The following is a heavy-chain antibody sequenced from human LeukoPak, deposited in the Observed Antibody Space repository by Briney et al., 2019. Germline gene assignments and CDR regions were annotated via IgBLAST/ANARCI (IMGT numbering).Heavy chain of an antibody. J-gene: IGHJ4*02. CDR1: GYTFTGYY. Sequence: ASVKVSCKASGYTFTGYYMHRVRQAPGKGLEWMGGFDPEDGETIYAQKFQGRVTMTEDTSTDTAYMELSSLRSEDTAVYYCATDLLGSGWSSLDYWGQGTLVTVSS. V-gene: IGHV1-24*01. CDR2: FDPEDGET. D-gene: IGHD6-19*01. CDR3: ATDLLGSGWSSLDY.